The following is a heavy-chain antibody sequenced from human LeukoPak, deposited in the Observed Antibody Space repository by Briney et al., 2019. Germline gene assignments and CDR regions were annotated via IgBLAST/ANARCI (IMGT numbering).Heavy chain of an antibody. D-gene: IGHD3-10*01. Sequence: PSETLSLTCAVSGGSISSSNWWSWVRQPPGKGLEWIGEIYHSGSTNYNPSLKSRVTISVDKSKNQFSLKLSSVTAADTAVYYCATKRITMVRALLGWFDPWGQGTLVTVSS. V-gene: IGHV4-4*02. CDR1: GGSISSSNW. J-gene: IGHJ5*02. CDR3: ATKRITMVRALLGWFDP. CDR2: IYHSGST.